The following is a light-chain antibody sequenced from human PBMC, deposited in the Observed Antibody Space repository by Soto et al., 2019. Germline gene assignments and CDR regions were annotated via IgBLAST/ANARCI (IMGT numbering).Light chain of an antibody. CDR2: DVS. J-gene: IGLJ1*01. V-gene: IGLV2-14*01. Sequence: SVVTQPASVSGAPGQAITISCTGTSSDVVGYNYVSWYQQHPGKAPKLMIYDVSNRPSGVSNRFSGSKSGNTASLTISGLQAEDEADYYCSSYTSSSILDYDFGTGTKVTVL. CDR1: SSDVVGYNY. CDR3: SSYTSSSILDYD.